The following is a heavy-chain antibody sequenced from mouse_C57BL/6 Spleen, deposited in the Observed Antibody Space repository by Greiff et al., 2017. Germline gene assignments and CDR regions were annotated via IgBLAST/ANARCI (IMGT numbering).Heavy chain of an antibody. Sequence: VQLQQSGPELVKPGASVKIPCKASGYTFTDYNMDWVKQSHGKSLEWIGDINPNNGGTIYNQKFKGKATLTVDKSSSTAYMELRNLTSEDTAVYDSERAYCGSRYYAMDYWGQGTSVTVSS. V-gene: IGHV1-18*01. CDR2: INPNNGGT. CDR3: ERAYCGSRYYAMDY. J-gene: IGHJ4*01. CDR1: GYTFTDYN. D-gene: IGHD1-1*01.